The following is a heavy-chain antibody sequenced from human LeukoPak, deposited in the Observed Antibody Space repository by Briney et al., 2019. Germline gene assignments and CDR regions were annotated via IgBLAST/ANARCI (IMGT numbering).Heavy chain of an antibody. CDR2: INANSGDT. CDR3: ARNYGGNSKYFDH. Sequence: ASVKVSCKASGYTFTGYYMHWVRQAPGQGLEWMGWINANSGDTKYAQKFQGRVTMTGDTSINTAYMELSSMRSDDTAVYYCARNYGGNSKYFDHWGQGTLVTVSS. V-gene: IGHV1-2*02. D-gene: IGHD4-23*01. J-gene: IGHJ4*02. CDR1: GYTFTGYY.